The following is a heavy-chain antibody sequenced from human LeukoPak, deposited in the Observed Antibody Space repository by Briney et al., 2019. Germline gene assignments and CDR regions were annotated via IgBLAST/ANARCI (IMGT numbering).Heavy chain of an antibody. CDR3: ARDADDSVYYYHGWEYFDS. CDR2: ISGSGDYI. CDR1: GFTFSSYN. J-gene: IGHJ4*02. D-gene: IGHD3-22*01. Sequence: GGSLRLSCAASGFTFSSYNMNWVRQAPGKGLEGVSSISGSGDYIYYADSVKGRFTISRDNAKNSLYLQMSSLRAEDTAVYYCARDADDSVYYYHGWEYFDSWGQGTLVTVAS. V-gene: IGHV3-21*01.